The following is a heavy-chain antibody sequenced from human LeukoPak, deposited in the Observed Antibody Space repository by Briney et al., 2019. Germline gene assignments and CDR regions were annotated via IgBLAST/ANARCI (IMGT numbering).Heavy chain of an antibody. Sequence: GGSLRLSCAASGFTVSTTDMSSVRQAPGTGLEWVSLICSGGTIYAADSVKGRFTISRDNSKNTLYLQMNSLRAEDTAFYYCARGMEQQLAFDSWGQGTLVTVSS. V-gene: IGHV3-53*01. D-gene: IGHD6-13*01. CDR2: ICSGGTI. CDR1: GFTVSTTD. J-gene: IGHJ4*02. CDR3: ARGMEQQLAFDS.